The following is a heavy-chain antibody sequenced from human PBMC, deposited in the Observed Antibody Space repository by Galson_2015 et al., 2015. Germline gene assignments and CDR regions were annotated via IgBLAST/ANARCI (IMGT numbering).Heavy chain of an antibody. CDR2: ISSTTTYI. D-gene: IGHD3-3*01. CDR1: EFTFSSYY. CDR3: ARQILDYDFRSGYYPTNFDY. V-gene: IGHV3-21*01. J-gene: IGHJ4*02. Sequence: SLRLSCAASEFTFSSYYMSWVRQAPGKGLEWVSSISSTTTYIYYADSVKGQFTISRDNAKNSLYLQMNSLGAEDTAVYYCARQILDYDFRSGYYPTNFDYWGQGTLVTVSS.